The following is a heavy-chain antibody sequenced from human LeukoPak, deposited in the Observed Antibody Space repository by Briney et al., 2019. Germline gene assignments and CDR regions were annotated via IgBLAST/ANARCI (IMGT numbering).Heavy chain of an antibody. Sequence: SVKVSCKASGFTFTSSAVQWVRQARGQRLEWIGWIVVGSGNTNYAQKFQERVTITRDMSTSTAYMELSSLRSEDTAVYYRAARGGVPAAAGNWYFDLWGRGTLVTVSS. V-gene: IGHV1-58*01. J-gene: IGHJ2*01. CDR1: GFTFTSSA. CDR2: IVVGSGNT. D-gene: IGHD2-2*01. CDR3: AARGGVPAAAGNWYFDL.